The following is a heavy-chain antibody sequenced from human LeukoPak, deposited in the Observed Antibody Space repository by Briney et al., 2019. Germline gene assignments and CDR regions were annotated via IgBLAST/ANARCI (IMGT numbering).Heavy chain of an antibody. CDR1: GYTFTGYY. Sequence: ASVKVSCKASGYTFTGYYVHWVRQAPGQGLEWMGWINPNSGDTNYVQRFQGRVTMTRDTSINTAYMELSRLRSDDTAMYYCARARALDYWGQGTLVTVSS. J-gene: IGHJ4*02. V-gene: IGHV1-2*02. CDR2: INPNSGDT. CDR3: ARARALDY.